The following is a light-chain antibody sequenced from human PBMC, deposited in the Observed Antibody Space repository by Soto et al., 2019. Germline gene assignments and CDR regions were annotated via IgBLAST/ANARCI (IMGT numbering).Light chain of an antibody. CDR1: QSIENRY. CDR3: QRYVGSSWT. Sequence: EIVLTQSPGTLSSSPGERATLSCRASQSIENRYLAWYQHKPGQAPRLLIYATSSRATGIPERFGGSGSGTDFTLTINRLEPEDVAGYYCQRYVGSSWTFGQGTKVDI. CDR2: ATS. J-gene: IGKJ1*01. V-gene: IGKV3-20*01.